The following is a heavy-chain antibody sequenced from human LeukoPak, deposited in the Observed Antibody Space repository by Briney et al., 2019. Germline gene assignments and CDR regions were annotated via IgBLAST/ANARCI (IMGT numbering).Heavy chain of an antibody. CDR2: ISGSGGST. D-gene: IGHD6-13*01. CDR1: GFTFSSYA. V-gene: IGHV3-23*01. Sequence: GGSLRLSCAASGFTFSSYAMLWVRQAPGKGLEWVSAISGSGGSTYYADSVKGRFTISRDNSKNTLYLQMNSLRAEDTAVYYCAKGDYSSSWNDQNFDYWGQGTLVTVSS. J-gene: IGHJ4*02. CDR3: AKGDYSSSWNDQNFDY.